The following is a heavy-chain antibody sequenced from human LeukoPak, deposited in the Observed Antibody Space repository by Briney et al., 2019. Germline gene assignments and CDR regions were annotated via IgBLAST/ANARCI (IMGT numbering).Heavy chain of an antibody. Sequence: PGRSLRLSCAASGSTFSSYAMSWVRQAPGKGLEWVSAISGSGGSTYYADSVKGRFTISRDNSKNTLYLQMNSLRAEDTAVYYCAKPVGATPDYWGQGTLVTVSS. CDR1: GSTFSSYA. CDR2: ISGSGGST. V-gene: IGHV3-23*01. CDR3: AKPVGATPDY. D-gene: IGHD1-26*01. J-gene: IGHJ4*02.